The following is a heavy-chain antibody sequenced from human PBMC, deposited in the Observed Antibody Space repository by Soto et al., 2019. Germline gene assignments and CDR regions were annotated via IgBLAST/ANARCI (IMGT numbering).Heavy chain of an antibody. V-gene: IGHV4-34*01. CDR2: INHSGST. D-gene: IGHD5-12*01. Sequence: SQTLSLTCAVYGGSFSGYYWSWIRQSPGKGLEWIGEINHSGSTNYNPSLKSRVTISLDTSKNQFSLKLSSVTAADTAVYYCARGRWLRSSFDYWGQGTLVTVSS. CDR3: ARGRWLRSSFDY. J-gene: IGHJ4*02. CDR1: GGSFSGYY.